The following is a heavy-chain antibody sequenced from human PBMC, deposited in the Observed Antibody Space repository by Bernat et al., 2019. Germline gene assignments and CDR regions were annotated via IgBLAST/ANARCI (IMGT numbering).Heavy chain of an antibody. CDR2: IHPGDSDT. Sequence: EVQLVQSGAEVKKPGESLRISCKGSGYSFTSYWIGWVRQMPGKGLEWLGIIHPGDSDTRYSPSFQGHVTISADKSIGTAYLQWSSLKASDTAMYYCARHPGYTSGWSDYWGQGTLVTVSS. CDR3: ARHPGYTSGWSDY. D-gene: IGHD6-19*01. CDR1: GYSFTSYW. V-gene: IGHV5-51*01. J-gene: IGHJ4*02.